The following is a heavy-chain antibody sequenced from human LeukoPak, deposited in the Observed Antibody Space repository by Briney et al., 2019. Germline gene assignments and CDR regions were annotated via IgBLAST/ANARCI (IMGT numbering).Heavy chain of an antibody. D-gene: IGHD3-22*01. Sequence: SETLSLTCAVSGGSISSGGYSWSWIRQPPGKGLEWIGYIYHSGSTYYNPSLKSRVTISVDRSKNQFSLKLSSVTAADTAVYYCARAPNYYDSRGYYPGYVDYWGQGTLVTVSS. J-gene: IGHJ4*02. CDR3: ARAPNYYDSRGYYPGYVDY. CDR1: GGSISSGGYS. V-gene: IGHV4-30-2*01. CDR2: IYHSGST.